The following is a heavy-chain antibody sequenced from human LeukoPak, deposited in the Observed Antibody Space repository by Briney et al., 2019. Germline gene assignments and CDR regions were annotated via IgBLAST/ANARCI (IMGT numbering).Heavy chain of an antibody. CDR2: IYYSGST. V-gene: IGHV4-39*01. CDR3: ARRDIVATISYFDY. D-gene: IGHD5-12*01. CDR1: GGPISSSSYY. Sequence: SETLTLTCTVSGGPISSSSYYWGWIRQPPGKGLEWIGSIYYSGSTYYNPSLKSRVTISVDTSKNQFSLKLSSVTAADTAVYYCARRDIVATISYFDYWGQGTLVTVSS. J-gene: IGHJ4*02.